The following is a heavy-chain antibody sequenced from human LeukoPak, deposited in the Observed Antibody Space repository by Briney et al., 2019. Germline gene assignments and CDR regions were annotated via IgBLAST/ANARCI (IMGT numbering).Heavy chain of an antibody. CDR2: IGTAGDT. D-gene: IGHD5-12*01. J-gene: IGHJ4*02. CDR3: ARGYSGYDVFDY. Sequence: GGSLRLSCAASGFTFSSYDMHWVRQATGKGLEWVSAIGTAGDTYYPGSVKGRFTISRENAKNSLYLQMNSLRAWDTAVYYCARGYSGYDVFDYWGQGTLVTVSS. V-gene: IGHV3-13*01. CDR1: GFTFSSYD.